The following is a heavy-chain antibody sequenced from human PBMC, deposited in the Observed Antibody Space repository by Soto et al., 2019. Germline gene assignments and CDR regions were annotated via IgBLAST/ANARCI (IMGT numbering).Heavy chain of an antibody. D-gene: IGHD2-15*01. CDR3: ARRLEGYCSGGSCYSTYYYYGMDV. J-gene: IGHJ6*02. Sequence: PGGSLRLSCAASGFTLSSYWMSWVRQAPGKGLEWVANIKQDGSEKYYVDSGKGRFNISRDNAKNSLYLQMNSLRAEDTAVYYCARRLEGYCSGGSCYSTYYYYGMDVWGQGTTVTVSS. V-gene: IGHV3-7*01. CDR1: GFTLSSYW. CDR2: IKQDGSEK.